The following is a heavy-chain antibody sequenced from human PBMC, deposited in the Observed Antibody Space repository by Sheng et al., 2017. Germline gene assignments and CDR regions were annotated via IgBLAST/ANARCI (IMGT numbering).Heavy chain of an antibody. J-gene: IGHJ4*02. CDR3: VRDNGQNYGSALGHY. D-gene: IGHD3-10*01. Sequence: QGQLVESGGGVVQPGRSLRLSCAASQFPFSSYGMHWVRQAPGKGLEWVAIISSDARRKFYAVSVEGRFTISRDDSKSTLSLQMTGLRPEDTAVYYCVRDNGQNYGSALGHYWGQGTLVSVSS. CDR2: ISSDARRK. V-gene: IGHV3-30*03. CDR1: QFPFSSYG.